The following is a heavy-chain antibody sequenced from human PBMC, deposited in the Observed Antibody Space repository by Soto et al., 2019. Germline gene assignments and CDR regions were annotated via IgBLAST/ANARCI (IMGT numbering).Heavy chain of an antibody. D-gene: IGHD3-22*01. CDR3: ARGQQQYYYDSSGYYYFDY. J-gene: IGHJ4*02. V-gene: IGHV4-34*01. Sequence: LSLTCAVSGGSFSGYYWSWIRQPPGKGLEWIGEINHSGSTNYNPSLKSRVTISVDTSKNQFSLKLSSVTAADTAVYYCARGQQQYYYDSSGYYYFDYWGQGTLGTVSS. CDR1: GGSFSGYY. CDR2: INHSGST.